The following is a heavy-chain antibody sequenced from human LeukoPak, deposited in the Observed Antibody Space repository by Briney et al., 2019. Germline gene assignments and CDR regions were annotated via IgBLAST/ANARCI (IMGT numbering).Heavy chain of an antibody. Sequence: ASVNVSCKASGGTFSSYAISWVRQAPGQGLEWMGGIIPIFGTANYAQKFQGRVTITADESTSTAYMELSSLRSEDTAVYYCAREGGAAAGTGYFDYWGQGTLVTVSS. CDR1: GGTFSSYA. CDR2: IIPIFGTA. J-gene: IGHJ4*02. CDR3: AREGGAAAGTGYFDY. D-gene: IGHD6-13*01. V-gene: IGHV1-69*13.